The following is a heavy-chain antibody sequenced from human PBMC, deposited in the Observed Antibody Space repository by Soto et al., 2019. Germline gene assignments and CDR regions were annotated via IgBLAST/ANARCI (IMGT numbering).Heavy chain of an antibody. J-gene: IGHJ4*02. CDR3: ATRGITLYHXDS. CDR1: GDSISRYGFY. CDR2: ISYSGNP. V-gene: IGHV4-31*03. Sequence: QVQLQESGPGLVKPSQTLSLTCSVSGDSISRYGFYWSWIRQRPGKGLEWIGYISYSGNPYFNPSLRSRATISIDTSKNQFSLRLSSVTAAXXXXYYCATRGITLYHXDSWGQGTXVTXSS. D-gene: IGHD3-10*01.